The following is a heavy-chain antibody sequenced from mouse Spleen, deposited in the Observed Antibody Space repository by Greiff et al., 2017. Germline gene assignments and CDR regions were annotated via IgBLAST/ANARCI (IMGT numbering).Heavy chain of an antibody. Sequence: EVHLVESGGGLVKLGGSLKLSCAASGFTFSSYYMSWVRQTPEKRLEWVATISNSGGSTYYPDSVKDRFTISRDNAKNTLYLQMSSLNSEDTAVYYCARDKSNYPYAMDYWGQGTSVTVSS. V-gene: IGHV5-12-1*01. J-gene: IGHJ4*01. D-gene: IGHD2-5*01. CDR1: GFTFSSYY. CDR2: ISNSGGST. CDR3: ARDKSNYPYAMDY.